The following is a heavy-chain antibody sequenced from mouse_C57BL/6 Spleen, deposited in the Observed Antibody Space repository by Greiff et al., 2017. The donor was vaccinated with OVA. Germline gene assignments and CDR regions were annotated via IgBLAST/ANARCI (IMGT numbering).Heavy chain of an antibody. D-gene: IGHD2-4*01. Sequence: ESGPGLVKPSQSLSLTCSVTGYSITSGYYWNWIRQFPGNKLEWMGYISYDGSNNYNPSLKNRISITRDTSKNQFFLKLNSVTTEDTATYYCASIYYDYDEYFDVWGTGTTVTVSS. CDR1: GYSITSGYY. CDR3: ASIYYDYDEYFDV. V-gene: IGHV3-6*01. J-gene: IGHJ1*03. CDR2: ISYDGSN.